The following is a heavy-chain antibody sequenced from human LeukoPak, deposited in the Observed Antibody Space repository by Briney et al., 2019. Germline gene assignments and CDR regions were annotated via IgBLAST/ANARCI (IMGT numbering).Heavy chain of an antibody. CDR1: GGSISSYY. J-gene: IGHJ6*03. CDR2: IYTSGST. Sequence: PSENLSRNCTVSGGSISSYYWSWIRQPAGKGLEWIGRIYTSGSTNYSPSLKSRVTMSVDTSKNQFSLKLSSVTAADTAVYYCARESEDYYYMDVWGKGTTVTVSS. V-gene: IGHV4-4*07. CDR3: ARESEDYYYMDV.